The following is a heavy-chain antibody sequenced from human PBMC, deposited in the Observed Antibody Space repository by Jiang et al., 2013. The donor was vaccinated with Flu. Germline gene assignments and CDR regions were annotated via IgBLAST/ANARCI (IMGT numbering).Heavy chain of an antibody. V-gene: IGHV5-51*01. D-gene: IGHD2-15*01. J-gene: IGHJ4*02. CDR3: ARHVGSIAGHCGGGNCYFDS. CDR2: IYPGDSDT. Sequence: KGLEWMGIIYPGDSDTRYSPSFQGQVTISADKSISTAYLQWSSLEASDSAMYYCARHVGSIAGHCGGGNCYFDSWGRGTLVTVSS.